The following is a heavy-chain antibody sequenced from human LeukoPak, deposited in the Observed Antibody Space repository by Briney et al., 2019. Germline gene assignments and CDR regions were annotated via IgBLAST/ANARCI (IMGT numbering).Heavy chain of an antibody. J-gene: IGHJ2*01. Sequence: KPSETLSLTCTVSGGSISSYYWGWIRQPPGKGLEWIGSIYYSGSTYYNPSLKSRVTISVDTSKNQFSLKLSSVTAADTAVYYCASSNSSSSWWYFDLWGRGTLVTVSS. CDR3: ASSNSSSSWWYFDL. V-gene: IGHV4-39*07. CDR1: GGSISSYY. D-gene: IGHD6-6*01. CDR2: IYYSGST.